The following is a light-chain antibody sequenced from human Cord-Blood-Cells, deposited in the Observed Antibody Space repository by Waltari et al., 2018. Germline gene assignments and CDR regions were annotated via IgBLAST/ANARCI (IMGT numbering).Light chain of an antibody. CDR2: WAA. CDR1: QSVLYSSNNKNY. J-gene: IGKJ2*03. Sequence: DIVMTQSPDSLAVSLGERATINCKYSQSVLYSSNNKNYLAWYQQKPGQPPKLLIYWAATRESGVPDRFSGGWSGTDFTLTISSLQAEDVAVYYCQQYYSTPYSFGQGTKLEIK. V-gene: IGKV4-1*01. CDR3: QQYYSTPYS.